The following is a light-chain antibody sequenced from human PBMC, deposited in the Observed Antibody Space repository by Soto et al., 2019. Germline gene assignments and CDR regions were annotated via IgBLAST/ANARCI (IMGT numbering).Light chain of an antibody. J-gene: IGLJ1*01. Sequence: QSALTQPRSVSGSPGQSVTISCTGTGSDVGGYNYVSWYQQHPGKAPKLMIYDVSKRPSGVPDRFSGSKSGNTASLTIYGLQAGDEADYYCCSYAGSYTYVFGTGTKSPS. CDR3: CSYAGSYTYV. CDR1: GSDVGGYNY. V-gene: IGLV2-11*01. CDR2: DVS.